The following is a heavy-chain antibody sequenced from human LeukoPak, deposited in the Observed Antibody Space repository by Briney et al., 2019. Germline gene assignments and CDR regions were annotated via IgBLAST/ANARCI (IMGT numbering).Heavy chain of an antibody. D-gene: IGHD2/OR15-2a*01. CDR3: VSFYETY. CDR2: IYNGGST. V-gene: IGHV3-66*01. Sequence: GGSLRLSCAASGFTVSSNYMSWVRQAPGKGLEWVSSIYNGGSTYYADSVKGRFTISKDNAKNTVYLQMNSLRAEDTAVYYCVSFYETYWGRGTLVTVSS. CDR1: GFTVSSNY. J-gene: IGHJ4*02.